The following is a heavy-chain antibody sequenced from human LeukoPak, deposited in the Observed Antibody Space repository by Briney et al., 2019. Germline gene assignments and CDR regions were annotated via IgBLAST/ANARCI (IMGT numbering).Heavy chain of an antibody. CDR2: INWNGGST. J-gene: IGHJ4*02. D-gene: IGHD2-2*01. CDR1: GFTFDDYG. V-gene: IGHV3-20*04. CDR3: AKDDADIVVVPAAPDY. Sequence: GGSLRLSCAASGFTFDDYGMSWVRQAPGKGLEWVSGINWNGGSTGYADSVKGRFTISRDNAKNSLYLQMNSLRAEDTAVYYCAKDDADIVVVPAAPDYWGQGTLVTVPS.